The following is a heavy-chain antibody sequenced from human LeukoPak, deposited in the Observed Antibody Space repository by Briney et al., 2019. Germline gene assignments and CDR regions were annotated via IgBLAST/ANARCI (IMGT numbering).Heavy chain of an antibody. J-gene: IGHJ3*02. CDR1: GFTFSSYS. D-gene: IGHD2-2*01. V-gene: IGHV3-21*01. Sequence: GGSLRLSCAASGFTFSSYSMNWVRQAPGKGLEWVSSISSSSSYIYYADSVKGRFTISRDNAKNSLYLQMNSLRAEDTAVYYCAKTQYQLLFDAFDIWGQGTMVTVSS. CDR2: ISSSSSYI. CDR3: AKTQYQLLFDAFDI.